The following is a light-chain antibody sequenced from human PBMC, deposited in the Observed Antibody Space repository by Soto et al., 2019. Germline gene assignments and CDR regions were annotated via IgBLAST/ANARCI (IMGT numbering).Light chain of an antibody. V-gene: IGLV2-14*01. CDR1: SSDVGGYNY. J-gene: IGLJ1*01. Sequence: QSVLTQPASVSGSPGQSITTSCTGTSSDVGGYNYVSWYQQHPGKAPKLMIYDVSNRPSGVSNRFSGSKSGNTASLTISGLQAEDEADYYCSSYTSSSTRVFGTGTKVPVL. CDR2: DVS. CDR3: SSYTSSSTRV.